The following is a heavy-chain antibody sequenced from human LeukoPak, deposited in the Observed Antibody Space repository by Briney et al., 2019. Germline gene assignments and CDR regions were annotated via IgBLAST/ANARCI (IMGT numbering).Heavy chain of an antibody. J-gene: IGHJ4*02. Sequence: SETLSLTCAVYGGSFSGYYWSWIRQPPGKGLEWIGEINHSGSTNYNPSLKSRVTISVDTSKNQFSLKLSSVTAADTAVYYCAVGPQDYFDYWGQGTLDTVSS. CDR3: AVGPQDYFDY. CDR2: INHSGST. V-gene: IGHV4-34*01. CDR1: GGSFSGYY.